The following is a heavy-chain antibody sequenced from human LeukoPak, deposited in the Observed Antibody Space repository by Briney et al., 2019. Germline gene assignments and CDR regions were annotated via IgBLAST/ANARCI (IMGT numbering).Heavy chain of an antibody. V-gene: IGHV3-20*04. CDR2: INRNGGST. CDR3: ARGFRNGPFDC. J-gene: IGHJ4*02. Sequence: GGSLRLSCEASGFTFDDYGTSWVRQPPGKGLEWVSGINRNGGSTDYADSVKGRFTISRDNAKNSHFLQMNSLRVEDTALYYCARGFRNGPFDCWGQGTLVTVSS. D-gene: IGHD2-8*01. CDR1: GFTFDDYG.